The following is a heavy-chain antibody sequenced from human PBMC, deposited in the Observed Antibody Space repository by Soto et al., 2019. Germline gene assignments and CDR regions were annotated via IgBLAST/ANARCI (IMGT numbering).Heavy chain of an antibody. D-gene: IGHD6-13*01. V-gene: IGHV3-33*01. CDR1: GFTFSSYD. J-gene: IGHJ6*02. CDR3: ARAERGSSSWYVESVDPGMDV. Sequence: LSLTCAASGFTFSSYDMHWVRQAPGKGLEWVAVIWYDGSNKYYADSVKGRFTISRDNSKNTLYLQMNSLRAEDTAVYYCARAERGSSSWYVESVDPGMDVWGQGTTVTVSS. CDR2: IWYDGSNK.